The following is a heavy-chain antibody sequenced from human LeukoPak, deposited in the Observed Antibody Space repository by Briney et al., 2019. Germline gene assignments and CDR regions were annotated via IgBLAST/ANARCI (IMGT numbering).Heavy chain of an antibody. CDR2: IYTSGNT. V-gene: IGHV4-61*02. D-gene: IGHD3-3*01. J-gene: IGHJ6*04. CDR3: ARLVRFLELYV. Sequence: SQTLSVTCTVSGGSISSSSSYWSWIRQPAGTGLEWIGRIYTSGNTNYNPSLKSRVTISVDTSKNQFSLKLRSVTAADTAVYYCARLVRFLELYVWGKGTTVTVSS. CDR1: GGSISSSSSY.